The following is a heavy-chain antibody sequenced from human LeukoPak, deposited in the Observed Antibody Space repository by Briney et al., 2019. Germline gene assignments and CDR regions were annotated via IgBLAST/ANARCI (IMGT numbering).Heavy chain of an antibody. J-gene: IGHJ4*02. D-gene: IGHD7-27*01. CDR2: MGPNSGDT. CDR3: ARGPPNWGYDY. CDR1: GYTFTSYD. Sequence: ASVKVSCKASGYTFTSYDFNWVRQATGQRPEWMGWMGPNSGDTGYAQKFQDRVTMIRNTSISTAYMELSSLRSDDTAVYYCARGPPNWGYDYWGPGTLVTVSS. V-gene: IGHV1-8*01.